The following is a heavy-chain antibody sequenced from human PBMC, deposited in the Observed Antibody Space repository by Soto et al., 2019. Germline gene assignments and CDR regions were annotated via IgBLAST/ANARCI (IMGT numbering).Heavy chain of an antibody. J-gene: IGHJ4*02. CDR2: AYYSGAT. CDR1: GGSVNTESSY. CDR3: ARGGYSGYDPLDH. Sequence: QVQLQESGPGLVKPSETLSLTCSVSGGSVNTESSYWGWVRQPPGEGLQWIGYAYYSGATNYNPSLKSRVTISLDTSKNQFSLRMTSVTAADTAIYYCARGGYSGYDPLDHWGQGTLVTVSS. D-gene: IGHD5-12*01. V-gene: IGHV4-61*01.